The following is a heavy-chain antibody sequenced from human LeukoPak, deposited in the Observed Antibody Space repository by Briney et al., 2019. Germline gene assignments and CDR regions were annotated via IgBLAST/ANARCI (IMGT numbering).Heavy chain of an antibody. CDR1: GGSISSYY. V-gene: IGHV4-4*07. CDR3: ARGHNSSGWYRVFDY. Sequence: SETLSLTCTVSGGSISSYYWSWIRQPAGKGLEWIGRIYTSGSTNYNPSLKSRVTMSVDTSKNQFSLKLSSATAADTAVYYCARGHNSSGWYRVFDYWGQGTLVTVSS. CDR2: IYTSGST. J-gene: IGHJ4*02. D-gene: IGHD6-19*01.